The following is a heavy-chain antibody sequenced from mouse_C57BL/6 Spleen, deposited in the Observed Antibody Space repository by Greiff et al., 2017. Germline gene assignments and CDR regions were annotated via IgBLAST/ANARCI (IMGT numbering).Heavy chain of an antibody. CDR1: GYTFTDYY. D-gene: IGHD1-1*01. J-gene: IGHJ1*03. Sequence: VQLQHSGPELVKPGASVKISCKASGYTFTDYYMNWVKQSPGKSLEWIGDINPNNGGTSYNQKFKGTATLTVDKSSSTAYMELRSLTSEDSAVYYCARNYGSSYWYFDVWGTGTTVTDSS. V-gene: IGHV1-26*01. CDR2: INPNNGGT. CDR3: ARNYGSSYWYFDV.